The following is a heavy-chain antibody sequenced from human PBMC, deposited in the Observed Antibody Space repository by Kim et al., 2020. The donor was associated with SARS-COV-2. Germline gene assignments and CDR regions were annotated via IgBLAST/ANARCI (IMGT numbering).Heavy chain of an antibody. CDR1: GGSVSSGSYY. Sequence: SETLSLTCTVSGGSVSSGSYYWSWIRQPPGKGLEWIGYIYYSGSTNYNPSLKSRVTISVDTSKNQFSLKLSSVTAADTAVYYCARAKLIDYGMDVWGQGTTVTVSS. CDR3: ARAKLIDYGMDV. CDR2: IYYSGST. J-gene: IGHJ6*02. D-gene: IGHD2-15*01. V-gene: IGHV4-61*01.